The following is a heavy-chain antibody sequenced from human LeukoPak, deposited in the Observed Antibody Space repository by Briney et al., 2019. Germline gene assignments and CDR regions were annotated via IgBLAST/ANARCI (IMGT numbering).Heavy chain of an antibody. J-gene: IGHJ4*02. V-gene: IGHV4-39*01. CDR3: ARGPFYYYDSSGYPFDY. Sequence: KTSESLSLTCTVSGGSISSSSYYWGWIRQPPGKGLEWIGSIYYSGSTYYNPSLKSRVTISVDTSKNQFSPKLSSVTAADTAVYYCARGPFYYYDSSGYPFDYWGQGTLVTVSS. D-gene: IGHD3-22*01. CDR1: GGSISSSSYY. CDR2: IYYSGST.